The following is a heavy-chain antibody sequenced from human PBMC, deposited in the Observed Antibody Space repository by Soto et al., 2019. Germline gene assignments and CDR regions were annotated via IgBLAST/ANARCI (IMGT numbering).Heavy chain of an antibody. D-gene: IGHD1-1*01. J-gene: IGHJ4*02. CDR3: ARGSNDIDY. Sequence: QVQLVQSGAEVKKPGXXVKVXCXAXXXXFTSXGIXWVRQALGQGLEWMGWISAYNGNTNYAQKLQGRVTMTTDTSTSTAYMELRSLRSDDTAVYYCARGSNDIDYXXQXTLVTVSS. CDR1: XXXFTSXG. CDR2: ISAYNGNT. V-gene: IGHV1-18*01.